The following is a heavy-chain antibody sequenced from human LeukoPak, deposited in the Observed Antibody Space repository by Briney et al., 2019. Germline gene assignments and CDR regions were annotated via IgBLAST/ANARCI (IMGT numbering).Heavy chain of an antibody. J-gene: IGHJ4*02. D-gene: IGHD3-22*01. V-gene: IGHV3-23*01. CDR3: AKWGYYYDRSGYSDTVDY. CDR1: GFTFSTYA. CDR2: ISGSGGST. Sequence: GGSLRLSCAASGFTFSTYAMSWVRQAPGKGLEWVSVISGSGGSTYYADSVKGRFTISRDNSKNTLYLQMNSLRAEDTAVYYCAKWGYYYDRSGYSDTVDYWGQGTLVTVS.